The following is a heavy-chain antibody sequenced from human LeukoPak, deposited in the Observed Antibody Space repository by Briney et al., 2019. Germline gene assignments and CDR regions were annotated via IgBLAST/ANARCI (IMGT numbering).Heavy chain of an antibody. CDR3: AKSLPAAGAYYGMDV. Sequence: GGSLRLSCAASGFTFSSYAMSWVRQAPGKGLEWEAVISYDGSNKYYADSVKGRFTISRDNSKNTLYLQMNSLRAEDTAVYYCAKSLPAAGAYYGMDVWGQGTTVTVSS. J-gene: IGHJ6*02. CDR2: ISYDGSNK. D-gene: IGHD2-2*01. V-gene: IGHV3-30*18. CDR1: GFTFSSYA.